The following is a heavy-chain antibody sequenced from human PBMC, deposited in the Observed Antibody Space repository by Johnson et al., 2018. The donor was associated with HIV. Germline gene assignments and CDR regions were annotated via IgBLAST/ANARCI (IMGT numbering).Heavy chain of an antibody. CDR1: GFTFSSYG. V-gene: IGHV3-30*19. CDR2: ISYDGSNK. D-gene: IGHD3-22*01. J-gene: IGHJ3*02. Sequence: QVQLIESGGGVVQPGRSLRLSCAASGFTFSSYGMHWVRQAPGKGLEWVAVISYDGSNKYYADSVKGRFTISRDNAKKSLYLQMNDLRAEDTAVYYCARFTRRGGYYADAFDIWGQGTMVTVSS. CDR3: ARFTRRGGYYADAFDI.